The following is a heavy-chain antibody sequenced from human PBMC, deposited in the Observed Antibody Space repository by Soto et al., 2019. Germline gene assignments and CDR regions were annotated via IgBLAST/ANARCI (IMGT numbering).Heavy chain of an antibody. CDR2: IIPIFGTP. D-gene: IGHD1-1*01. Sequence: QVQLVQSGPEIKKPGSSVKVSCKDSGGTSRNYVISWVRQAPGQGLEWMGGIIPIFGTPTYAQKFQGRVTITADDSTSAAYMELRSRRSEDTAVYYCARDYTSSYKDDSTNYGCVDFWGLGTLVTVSS. CDR1: GGTSRNYV. V-gene: IGHV1-69*12. J-gene: IGHJ4*02. CDR3: ARDYTSSYKDDSTNYGCVDF.